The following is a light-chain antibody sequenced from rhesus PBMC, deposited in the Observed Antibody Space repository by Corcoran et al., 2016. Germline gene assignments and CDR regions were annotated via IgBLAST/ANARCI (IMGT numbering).Light chain of an antibody. CDR2: EIY. CDR1: ASNIGADYY. Sequence: QSVLTQPPSMSGAPGQRVTLSCTGSASNIGADYYVQWYQQLPGTAPKLLIFEIYKRPSGISDRFSGSQSGTSASLSITGLQSEDEADYFCQSYDNRLSAYIFGTGTRLTVL. CDR3: QSYDNRLSAYI. J-gene: IGLJ1*01. V-gene: IGLV1-85*01.